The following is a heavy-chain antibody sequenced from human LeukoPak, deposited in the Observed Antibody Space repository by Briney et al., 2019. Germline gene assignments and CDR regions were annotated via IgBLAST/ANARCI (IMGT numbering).Heavy chain of an antibody. V-gene: IGHV3-30*02. CDR1: GFTFTNYV. D-gene: IGHD3-16*01. J-gene: IGHJ4*02. CDR2: IRDDGSNK. Sequence: PGGSLRLSCAASGFTFTNYVMSWVRQAPGKGLEWVAFIRDDGSNKYYADSVKGRFTISRDNSKNTLYLQMNSLRADDTAVYYCANRNELGNYFDSWGQGTLVTVSS. CDR3: ANRNELGNYFDS.